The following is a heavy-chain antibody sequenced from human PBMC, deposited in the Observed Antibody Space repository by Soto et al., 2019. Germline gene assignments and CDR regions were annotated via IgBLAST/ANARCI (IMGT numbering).Heavy chain of an antibody. Sequence: QVQLVESGGGVVQPGTSLRLSCAASGFTFSTYGMHWVRQAPGKGLEWVAVIWSDGGTKHYADSMRGRFTISRDNPKNTLYLQMNSLRAEDTAVYYCARDLSSPATNSPPSAPDYWGQGTLVTVSS. CDR3: ARDLSSPATNSPPSAPDY. CDR1: GFTFSTYG. J-gene: IGHJ4*02. CDR2: IWSDGGTK. V-gene: IGHV3-33*01. D-gene: IGHD1-26*01.